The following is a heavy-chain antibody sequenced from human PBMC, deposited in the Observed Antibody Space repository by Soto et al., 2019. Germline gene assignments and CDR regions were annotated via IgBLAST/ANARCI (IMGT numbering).Heavy chain of an antibody. CDR3: ARDLLGIARAY. V-gene: IGHV3-7*01. CDR2: IKQDGSEK. D-gene: IGHD6-13*01. J-gene: IGHJ4*02. Sequence: VGSLRLSCAASGFTFSSYWMSWVRQAPGKGLEWVANIKQDGSEKYYVDSVKGRFTISRDNAKNPLYLQMNSLRAEDTAVYYCARDLLGIARAYWGQGTLVTVSS. CDR1: GFTFSSYW.